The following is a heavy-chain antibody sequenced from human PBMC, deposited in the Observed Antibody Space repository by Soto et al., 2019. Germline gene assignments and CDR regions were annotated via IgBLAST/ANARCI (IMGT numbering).Heavy chain of an antibody. CDR1: GFTFNSYA. D-gene: IGHD5-12*01. CDR2: ISGGGGST. J-gene: IGHJ4*02. CDR3: AKDPRDGYNDEFDY. V-gene: IGHV3-23*01. Sequence: EVQLLESGGGLVQPGGSLRLSCAASGFTFNSYAMSWVRQAPGKGLEWVSGISGGGGSTYYADSVKGRFTISRDNSKNTLYLQMNSLRAEDTAVYYCAKDPRDGYNDEFDYWGQGTLVTVSS.